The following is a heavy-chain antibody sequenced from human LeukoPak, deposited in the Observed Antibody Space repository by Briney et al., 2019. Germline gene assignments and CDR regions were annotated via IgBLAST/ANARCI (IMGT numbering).Heavy chain of an antibody. V-gene: IGHV3-23*01. Sequence: GGSLRLSCAASGFTFSSYTMSWVRQAPGKGLEWVSTITTSDGNTYYADPVKGRFTVSRDNSKNTLFLQMNSLRAEDTAVYYCARGAYYYEDWGQGTLVTVSS. D-gene: IGHD3-22*01. CDR3: ARGAYYYED. J-gene: IGHJ4*02. CDR1: GFTFSSYT. CDR2: ITTSDGNT.